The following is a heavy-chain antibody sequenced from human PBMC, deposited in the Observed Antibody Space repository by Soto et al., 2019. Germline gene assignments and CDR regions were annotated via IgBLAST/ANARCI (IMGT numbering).Heavy chain of an antibody. CDR3: AREPQQLSDYYGMDV. Sequence: PGGSLRLSCAASGFTFSSYGMHWVRQAPGKGLEWVAVIWYDGSNKYYADSVKGRFTISRDNSKNTLYLQMNSLRAEDTAVYYCAREPQQLSDYYGMDVWGQGTTVTVSS. CDR1: GFTFSSYG. V-gene: IGHV3-33*01. J-gene: IGHJ6*02. D-gene: IGHD6-13*01. CDR2: IWYDGSNK.